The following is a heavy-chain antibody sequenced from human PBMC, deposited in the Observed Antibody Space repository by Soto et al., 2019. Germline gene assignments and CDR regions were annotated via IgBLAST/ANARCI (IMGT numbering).Heavy chain of an antibody. CDR2: IYWDDDK. D-gene: IGHD4-17*01. CDR3: AHAGDYDLLTFDH. Sequence: QITLKESGPTLVRPAQTLTLTCDFSGFSLSTYHMGVAWIRQPPGKALEWLALIYWDDDKRYSPSLKDRLAISKDTSSNQVVLTMTHIDPGDSATYFCAHAGDYDLLTFDHWGPGTLVSVSS. J-gene: IGHJ4*02. V-gene: IGHV2-5*02. CDR1: GFSLSTYHMG.